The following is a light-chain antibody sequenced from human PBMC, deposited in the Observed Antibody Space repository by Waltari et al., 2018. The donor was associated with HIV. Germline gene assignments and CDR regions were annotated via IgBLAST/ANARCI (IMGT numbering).Light chain of an antibody. Sequence: QSVLTQPPSISGAPGQRITVSCSGTSSNIGAGYDVHWYQQLPGTAPKLLLYDNKHRPSWVPDRFSASKSDASASLAITGLQAADEGDYFCQSYDTSLSAWVFGGGTRLTVL. CDR2: DNK. V-gene: IGLV1-40*03. CDR1: SSNIGAGYD. CDR3: QSYDTSLSAWV. J-gene: IGLJ2*01.